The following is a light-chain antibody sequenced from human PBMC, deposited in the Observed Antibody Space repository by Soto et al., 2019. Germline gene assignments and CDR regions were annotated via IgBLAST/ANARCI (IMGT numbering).Light chain of an antibody. CDR2: DAS. Sequence: EIVLTQSPATLSLSPGERATLSCRASQSVSSYLAWYQQKPGQAPRLLIYDASNRATGIPARFSGSGSGTDFTLTISSLDLDDFAVHHSQRRSNFPFTAGGGTKLNIK. J-gene: IGKJ4*02. V-gene: IGKV3-11*01. CDR1: QSVSSY. CDR3: QRRSNFPFT.